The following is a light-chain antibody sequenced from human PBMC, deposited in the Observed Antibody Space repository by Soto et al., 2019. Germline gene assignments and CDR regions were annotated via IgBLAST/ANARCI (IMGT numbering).Light chain of an antibody. V-gene: IGKV3-11*01. CDR1: QSVSSH. CDR3: QQRSDRLPIT. J-gene: IGKJ5*01. CDR2: DAS. Sequence: EIVLTQSPGTRSLSPGERGTLSFRASQSVSSHLAWYQQKPGQAPRLVIYDASKRPTGIPASFSGSGSGTDFTLTISSLEHDDSAVHYCQQRSDRLPITFGQGTRLEIK.